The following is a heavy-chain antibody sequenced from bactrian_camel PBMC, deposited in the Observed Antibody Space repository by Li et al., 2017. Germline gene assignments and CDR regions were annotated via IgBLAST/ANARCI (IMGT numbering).Heavy chain of an antibody. V-gene: IGHV3S1*01. D-gene: IGHD1*01. CDR3: AVRRYPFCSRSWFTTDSFY. CDR1: GYTPTIGC. J-gene: IGHJ4*01. Sequence: HVQLVESGEALVQPGGSLRLSCAASGYTPTIGCMIWFRQAPGQEREGVACISYSSSTSYYVDSVKGRFTVSRDNAQNTLYLQMNSLKPEDTAMYYCAVRRYPFCSRSWFTTDSFYWGQGTQVTVS. CDR2: ISYSSSTS.